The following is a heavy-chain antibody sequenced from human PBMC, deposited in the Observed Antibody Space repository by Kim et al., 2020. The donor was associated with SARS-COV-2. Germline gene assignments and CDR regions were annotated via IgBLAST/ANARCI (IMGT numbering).Heavy chain of an antibody. CDR3: ATGELYYDSSGYYLY. V-gene: IGHV3-9*01. J-gene: IGHJ4*02. CDR2: ISWNSGSI. Sequence: GGSLRLSCAASGFTFDDYAMHWVRQAPGKGLEWVSGISWNSGSIGYADSVKGRFTISRDNAKNSLYLQMNSLRAEDTALYYCATGELYYDSSGYYLYWGQGTLVTVSS. D-gene: IGHD3-22*01. CDR1: GFTFDDYA.